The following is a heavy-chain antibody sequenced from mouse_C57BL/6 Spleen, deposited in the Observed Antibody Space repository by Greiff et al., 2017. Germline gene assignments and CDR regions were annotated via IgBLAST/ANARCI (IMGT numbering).Heavy chain of an antibody. D-gene: IGHD2-4*01. Sequence: QVQLQQSGPELVKPGASVKISCKASGYAFSSSWMNWVKQRPGKGLEWIGRIYPGDGDTNYNGKFKGKATLTADKSSSTAYMPLSSLTSEDSAVYFCARSHYDYLWFAYWGQGTLVTVSA. V-gene: IGHV1-82*01. CDR3: ARSHYDYLWFAY. CDR2: IYPGDGDT. CDR1: GYAFSSSW. J-gene: IGHJ3*01.